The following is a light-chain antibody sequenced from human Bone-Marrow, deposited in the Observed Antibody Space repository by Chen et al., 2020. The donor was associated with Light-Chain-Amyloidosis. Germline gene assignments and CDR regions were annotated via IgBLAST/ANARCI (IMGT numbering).Light chain of an antibody. Sequence: EIVLTQSPATLSLSPGERATLSCRASQSVSSYLAWYQPKPGQAPRLLIYDASNRATGIPARFSGSGSGTDFTLTISSLEPEDCAVYYCQPRSNWPITFGQGTRLEIK. CDR1: QSVSSY. CDR2: DAS. J-gene: IGKJ5*01. V-gene: IGKV3-11*01. CDR3: QPRSNWPIT.